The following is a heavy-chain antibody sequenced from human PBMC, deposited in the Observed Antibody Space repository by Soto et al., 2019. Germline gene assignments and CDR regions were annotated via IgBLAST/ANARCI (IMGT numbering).Heavy chain of an antibody. J-gene: IGHJ4*02. V-gene: IGHV4-39*02. CDR3: ARLPHLANFDY. CDR1: GGSISSSAHY. Sequence: SETMSLTCSVSGGSISSSAHYWGWIRQSPGKGLEWIGSIYYSGTTYYNSSLQSRVTISVDTSKNHFSLRLSSVTAADTAVYYCARLPHLANFDYWGQGTLVTSPQ. CDR2: IYYSGTT.